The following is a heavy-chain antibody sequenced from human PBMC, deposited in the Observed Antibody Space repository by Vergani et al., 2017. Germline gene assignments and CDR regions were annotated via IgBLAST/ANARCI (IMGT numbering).Heavy chain of an antibody. V-gene: IGHV4-4*02. D-gene: IGHD6-6*01. CDR3: VREGFFSSSSMLYYYYYCMDV. CDR2: IYHSWST. CDR1: GGPLRSSNW. J-gene: IGHJ6*04. Sequence: VQLQESGPGLVKPSGTLSLTCAVSGGPLRSSNWWRCVRQPPGKGLEWIGEIYHSWSTNYNPSLTSRVTISVDKCKDQFSLKLSSVTAADTAVYYCVREGFFSSSSMLYYYYYCMDVWGKGTTVTVSS.